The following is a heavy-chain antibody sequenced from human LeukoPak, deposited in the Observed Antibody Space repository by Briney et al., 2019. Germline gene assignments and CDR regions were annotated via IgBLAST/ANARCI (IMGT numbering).Heavy chain of an antibody. Sequence: GGSLRLSCAASGFTFSSYWMSWVRQAPGKGLEWVANIKQDGSEKYYVDSVKGRFTISRDNAKNSLYLQMNSLRAEDTAVYYCARGQQLRYYYYGMDVWGQGTTVTVSS. CDR1: GFTFSSYW. V-gene: IGHV3-7*01. D-gene: IGHD6-13*01. CDR3: ARGQQLRYYYYGMDV. CDR2: IKQDGSEK. J-gene: IGHJ6*02.